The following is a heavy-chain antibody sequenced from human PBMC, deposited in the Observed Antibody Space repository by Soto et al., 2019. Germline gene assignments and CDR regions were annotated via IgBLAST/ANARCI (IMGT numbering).Heavy chain of an antibody. CDR1: GFTLSSYW. J-gene: IGHJ4*02. CDR2: INIDGSST. D-gene: IGHD5-12*01. CDR3: ARSRDGYNFVLDC. Sequence: EVQLVEFGGGLVQPGGSLRLSYAASGFTLSSYWMHWVRQAPGKGLVWVSRINIDGSSTSYADSVKGRFTISRDNAKNTLYLQVNSLRDEDTAVYYCARSRDGYNFVLDCWGQGTLVTVSS. V-gene: IGHV3-74*01.